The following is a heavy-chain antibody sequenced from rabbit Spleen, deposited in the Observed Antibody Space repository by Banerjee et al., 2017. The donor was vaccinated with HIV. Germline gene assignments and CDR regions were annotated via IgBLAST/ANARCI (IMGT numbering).Heavy chain of an antibody. J-gene: IGHJ4*01. CDR3: ASAYSDVYFNL. CDR1: GVSSSGSSY. V-gene: IGHV1S45*01. Sequence: QEQLVESGGGLVQPEGFLTLTCTASGVSSSGSSYICWVRQAPGKGLEWIGCIGAGSGVTYYASWAKGRCTISKTSSTTVTLQMTSLTAADTATYFCASAYSDVYFNLWGQGTLVTVS. D-gene: IGHD6-1*01. CDR2: IGAGSGVT.